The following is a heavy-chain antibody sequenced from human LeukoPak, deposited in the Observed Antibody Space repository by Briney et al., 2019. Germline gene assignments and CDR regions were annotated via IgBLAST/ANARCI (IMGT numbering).Heavy chain of an antibody. V-gene: IGHV3-11*01. CDR3: ARGYGDDGIDFYYMDV. CDR1: GFTFSDDY. J-gene: IGHJ6*03. Sequence: GGSLRLSCAASGFTFSDDYMSWIRQAPGKGLEWVLYIGNSGSTIYYADAVKGRFTISRDNAKNSLYLQMNSLRVEDTAVYYCARGYGDDGIDFYYMDVWGKGTTVTVSS. CDR2: IGNSGSTI. D-gene: IGHD4-17*01.